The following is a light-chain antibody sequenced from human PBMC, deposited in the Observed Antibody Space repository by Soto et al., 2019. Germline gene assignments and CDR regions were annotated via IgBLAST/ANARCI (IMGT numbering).Light chain of an antibody. CDR3: LLSCGDGWV. Sequence: QAVVTQEPSLTVSPGGTVTLTCGSSTGPVTSGHYPYWFQQKTGQAPMTLIYDTSNKHSWTPARLSGSLLGGKAALTLSGAQPEDEADYYCLLSCGDGWVFGGGTKVTVL. J-gene: IGLJ3*02. CDR1: TGPVTSGHY. V-gene: IGLV7-46*01. CDR2: DTS.